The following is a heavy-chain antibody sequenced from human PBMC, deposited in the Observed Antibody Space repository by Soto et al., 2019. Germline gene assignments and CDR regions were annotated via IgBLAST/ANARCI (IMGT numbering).Heavy chain of an antibody. CDR3: AKESGYDFYYYYYYGMDV. CDR2: ISYDGSNK. V-gene: IGHV3-30*18. Sequence: PGGSLRLSCAASGFTFSSYGMHWVRQAPGKGLEWVAVISYDGSNKYYADSVKGRFTISRDNSKNTLYLQMNSLRAEDTAVYYCAKESGYDFYYYYYYGMDVWGQGTTVTVSS. J-gene: IGHJ6*02. D-gene: IGHD5-12*01. CDR1: GFTFSSYG.